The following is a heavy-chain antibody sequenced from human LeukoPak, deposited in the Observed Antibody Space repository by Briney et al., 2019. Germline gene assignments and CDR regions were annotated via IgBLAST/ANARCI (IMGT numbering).Heavy chain of an antibody. CDR2: IIPIFGTA. D-gene: IGHD4/OR15-4a*01. Sequence: SVKVSCKASGYTFTGYYMQWVRQAPGQGLEWMGGIIPIFGTANYAQKFQGRVTITADESTSTAYMELSSLRSEDTAVYYCARGGAATANYYFDYWGQGTLVTVSS. CDR3: ARGGAATANYYFDY. V-gene: IGHV1-69*13. CDR1: GYTFTGYY. J-gene: IGHJ4*02.